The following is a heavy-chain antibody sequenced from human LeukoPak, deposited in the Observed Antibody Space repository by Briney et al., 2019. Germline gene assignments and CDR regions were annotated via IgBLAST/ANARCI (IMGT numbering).Heavy chain of an antibody. V-gene: IGHV4-34*01. CDR3: ARYHYCSGGSCYSRWFDP. J-gene: IGHJ5*02. CDR1: GGSFSGYY. Sequence: ETLSLTCAVYGGSFSGYYWSWIRQPPGKGLEWIGEIHHSGSTNYNPSLKSRVTISVDTSKNQFSLKLSSVAAADTAVYYCARYHYCSGGSCYSRWFDPWGQGTLVTVSS. D-gene: IGHD2-15*01. CDR2: IHHSGST.